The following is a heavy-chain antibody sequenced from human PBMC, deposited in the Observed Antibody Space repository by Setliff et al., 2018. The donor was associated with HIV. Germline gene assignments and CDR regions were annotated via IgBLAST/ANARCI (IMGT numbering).Heavy chain of an antibody. J-gene: IGHJ4*01. D-gene: IGHD5-12*01. CDR1: GGSITSGNYF. Sequence: PSETLSLTCTVSGGSITSGNYFWTWIRQPAGKGLEWIGHIYTDGSTNYNPSFRSRVTISVDSSKNQFSLKLSSVTAADTAVYYCARDARWLHFPYFDYWGQGTLVTVSS. V-gene: IGHV4-61*09. CDR3: ARDARWLHFPYFDY. CDR2: IYTDGST.